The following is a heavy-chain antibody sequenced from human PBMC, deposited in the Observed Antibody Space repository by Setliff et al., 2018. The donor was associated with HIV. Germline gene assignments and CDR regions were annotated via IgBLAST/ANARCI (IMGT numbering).Heavy chain of an antibody. CDR1: GFTFDDYG. Sequence: GGSLRLSCAASGFTFDDYGMSWVRQAPGKGLEWIGRIKSERDGGTKDYAAPVKGRFTISVDDSKTTLYLEMNSLKTEDTAMYYCTTLVGANPYHDAFDIWGHGTMVTVSS. D-gene: IGHD1-26*01. J-gene: IGHJ3*02. CDR2: IKSERDGGTK. CDR3: TTLVGANPYHDAFDI. V-gene: IGHV3-15*01.